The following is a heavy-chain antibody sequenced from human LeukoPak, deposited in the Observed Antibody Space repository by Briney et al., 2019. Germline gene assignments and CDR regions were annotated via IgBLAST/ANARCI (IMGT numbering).Heavy chain of an antibody. CDR3: ATVCYYDSSGYPALWYYGMDV. CDR1: GYTLTELS. Sequence: ASVKVSCKVSGYTLTELSMHWVRQAPGKGLEWMGGFDPEDGETIYAQKFQGRVTMTEDTSTDTAYMELSSLRSEDTAVYYCATVCYYDSSGYPALWYYGMDVWGQGTTVTVSS. CDR2: FDPEDGET. J-gene: IGHJ6*02. V-gene: IGHV1-24*01. D-gene: IGHD3-22*01.